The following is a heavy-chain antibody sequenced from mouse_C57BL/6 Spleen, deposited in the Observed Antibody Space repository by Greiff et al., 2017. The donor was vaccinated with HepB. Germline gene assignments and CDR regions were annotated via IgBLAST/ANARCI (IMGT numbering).Heavy chain of an antibody. CDR2: IYPGDGDP. D-gene: IGHD2-4*01. CDR3: ARGMITKYFDV. J-gene: IGHJ1*03. CDR1: GYAFSSYW. V-gene: IGHV1-80*01. Sequence: VQLQQSGAELVKPGASVTISCKASGYAFSSYWMNWVKQRPGKGLEWIGQIYPGDGDPNYNGKFKGKATLTADKSSSTAYMQLSSLTSEDSAVYFGARGMITKYFDVWGTGTTVTVSS.